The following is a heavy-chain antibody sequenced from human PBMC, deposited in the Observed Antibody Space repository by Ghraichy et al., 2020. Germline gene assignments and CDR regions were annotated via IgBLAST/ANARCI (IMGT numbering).Heavy chain of an antibody. D-gene: IGHD3-22*01. CDR2: INHSGST. J-gene: IGHJ5*02. CDR1: GGSFSGYY. Sequence: SQTLSLTCAVYGGSFSGYYWSWIRQPPGKGLEWIGEINHSGSTNYNPSLKSRVTISVDTSKNQFSLKLSSVTAADTAVYYCARGFYYDSSGSRGWFDPWGQGTLVTVSS. CDR3: ARGFYYDSSGSRGWFDP. V-gene: IGHV4-34*01.